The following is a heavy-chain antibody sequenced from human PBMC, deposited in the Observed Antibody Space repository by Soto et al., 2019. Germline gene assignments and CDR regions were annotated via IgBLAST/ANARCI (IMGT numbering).Heavy chain of an antibody. CDR2: INPSGGST. V-gene: IGHV1-46*01. J-gene: IGHJ6*02. CDR1: GYTFTSYY. D-gene: IGHD5-18*01. Sequence: GASVKVSCKASGYTFTSYYMHWVRQAPGQGLEWMGIINPSGGSTSCAQKFQGRVTMTRDTSTSTVYMELSSLRSEDTAVYYCARGPWIQLWLGYYYYYGMDVWGQGTTVTVSS. CDR3: ARGPWIQLWLGYYYYYGMDV.